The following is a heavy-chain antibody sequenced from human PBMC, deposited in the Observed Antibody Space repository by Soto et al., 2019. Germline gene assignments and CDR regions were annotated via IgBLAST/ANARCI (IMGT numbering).Heavy chain of an antibody. V-gene: IGHV4-59*01. CDR3: ASGITTVTNDHWFDP. Sequence: PSETLSLTCTVSGGSISSYYWSWIRQPPGKGLEWIGYIYYSGSTNYNPSLKSRVTISVDTSKNQFSLKLSSVTAADTAAYYCASGITTVTNDHWFDPWGQGTLVTVSS. J-gene: IGHJ5*02. CDR1: GGSISSYY. D-gene: IGHD4-17*01. CDR2: IYYSGST.